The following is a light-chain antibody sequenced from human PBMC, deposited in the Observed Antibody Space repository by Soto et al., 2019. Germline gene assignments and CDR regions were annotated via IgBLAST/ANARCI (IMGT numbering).Light chain of an antibody. CDR1: QSVGSSY. J-gene: IGKJ4*01. CDR3: QQYGSSLLT. V-gene: IGKV3-20*01. Sequence: EIVLTQSPGTLSLSPGETATLSCRASQSVGSSYLAWYQQKPGQAPRLLIFAASTRATGIPDRFSGSGSGTDFTLTISRLEPEDFAVYYCQQYGSSLLTFGGGTKVDIK. CDR2: AAS.